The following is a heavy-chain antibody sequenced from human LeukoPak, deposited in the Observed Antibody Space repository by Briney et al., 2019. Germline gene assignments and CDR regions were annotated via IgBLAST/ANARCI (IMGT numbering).Heavy chain of an antibody. J-gene: IGHJ1*01. CDR1: GGSISSGSYY. Sequence: PSETLSLTCTVSGGSISSGSYYWSWTRQPAGKGLEWIGRIYTSGSTNYNPSLKSRVTISVDTSKNQFSLKLSSVTAADTAVYYCASEGRVEYFQHWGQGTLVTVSS. CDR3: ASEGRVEYFQH. CDR2: IYTSGST. V-gene: IGHV4-61*02.